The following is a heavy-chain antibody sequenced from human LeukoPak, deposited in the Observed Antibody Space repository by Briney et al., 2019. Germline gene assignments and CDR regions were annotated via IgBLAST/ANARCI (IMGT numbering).Heavy chain of an antibody. Sequence: PSETLSLTCTVSGGSVSSGSYYWSWIRQPPGKGLEWIGYFYYSGSTNYNPSLKSRVTLSVDTSKNQFSLELCSVTAADTAVYYCASGYGSGSYYDEYWFDPWGQGTLVTVSS. CDR2: FYYSGST. CDR3: ASGYGSGSYYDEYWFDP. J-gene: IGHJ5*02. D-gene: IGHD3-10*01. CDR1: GGSVSSGSYY. V-gene: IGHV4-61*01.